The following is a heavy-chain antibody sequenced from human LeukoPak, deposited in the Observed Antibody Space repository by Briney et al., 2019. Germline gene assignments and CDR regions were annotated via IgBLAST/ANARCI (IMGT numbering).Heavy chain of an antibody. J-gene: IGHJ4*02. V-gene: IGHV3-30*04. Sequence: GGSLRLSCSASGFTFSSYAMHWVRQAPGKGLEWVAVISYDGSNKYYADSVKGRFTISRDNSKNTLYLQMNSLRVEDTAVYYCAKGSMGRCSGNSCYSVYWGQGTLVTVSS. CDR1: GFTFSSYA. D-gene: IGHD5-12*01. CDR2: ISYDGSNK. CDR3: AKGSMGRCSGNSCYSVY.